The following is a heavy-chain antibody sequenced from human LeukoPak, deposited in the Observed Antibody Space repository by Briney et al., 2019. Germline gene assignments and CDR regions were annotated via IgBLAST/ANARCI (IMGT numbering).Heavy chain of an antibody. CDR3: AKARGRADGKFDY. Sequence: GGSLRLSCAASGFTFSSYALSWVRQAQGKGLEWVSAISGSGGSTYYADSVKGRFTISRDNSKNTLYLQMNSLRAEDTAVYYCAKARGRADGKFDYWGQGTLVTVSS. D-gene: IGHD1-14*01. J-gene: IGHJ4*02. CDR1: GFTFSSYA. V-gene: IGHV3-23*01. CDR2: ISGSGGST.